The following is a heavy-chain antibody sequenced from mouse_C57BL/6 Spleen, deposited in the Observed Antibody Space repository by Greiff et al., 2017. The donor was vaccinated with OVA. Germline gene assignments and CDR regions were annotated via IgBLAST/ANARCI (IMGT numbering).Heavy chain of an antibody. CDR1: GFTFSSYG. Sequence: EVHLVESGGDLVKPGGSLKLSCAASGFTFSSYGMSWVRQTPDKRLEWVATISSGGSYTYYPDSVKGRFTISRDNAKNTLYLQMSSLKSEDTAMYYCARLELLDYWGQGTTLTVSS. CDR3: ARLELLDY. CDR2: ISSGGSYT. D-gene: IGHD2-1*01. V-gene: IGHV5-6*01. J-gene: IGHJ2*01.